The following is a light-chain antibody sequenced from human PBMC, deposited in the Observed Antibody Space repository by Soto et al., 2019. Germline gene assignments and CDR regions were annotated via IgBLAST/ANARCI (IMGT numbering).Light chain of an antibody. Sequence: EIVMTQSPATLSLSPGQRATLSCRASQSVSSKLAWYQQRPGQAPRLLIYSASTRATGIPARFSGSGSGTEFTITISSLQSEDFAIYYCQQYNIWRSNTFGQGTLLEFK. CDR1: QSVSSK. V-gene: IGKV3-15*01. CDR3: QQYNIWRSNT. CDR2: SAS. J-gene: IGKJ5*01.